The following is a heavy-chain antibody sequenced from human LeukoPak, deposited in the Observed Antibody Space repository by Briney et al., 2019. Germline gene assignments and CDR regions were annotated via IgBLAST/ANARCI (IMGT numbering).Heavy chain of an antibody. CDR3: ARGEASSGWYFFDY. CDR1: GGTFSSYA. J-gene: IGHJ4*02. V-gene: IGHV1-69*05. Sequence: ASVKVSCKASGGTFSSYAISWVRQAPGQGLEWMGRIIPIFGTANYAQKFQGRVTVTTDESTSTAYMELSSLRSEDTAVYYCARGEASSGWYFFDYWGQGTLVTVSS. CDR2: IIPIFGTA. D-gene: IGHD6-19*01.